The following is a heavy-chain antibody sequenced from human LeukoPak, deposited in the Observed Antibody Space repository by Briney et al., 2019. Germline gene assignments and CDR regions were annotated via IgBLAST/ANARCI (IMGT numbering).Heavy chain of an antibody. D-gene: IGHD2-2*01. J-gene: IGHJ6*02. Sequence: SVKVSCKASGGTFSSYAISWVRQAPGQGLEWMGRIIPILGIANYAQKFQGRVTITADKSTTTAYMELSSLISEDTAVYYCASDDIVVVPAATPPYYYYYGMDVRGQGTTVTVSS. V-gene: IGHV1-69*04. CDR3: ASDDIVVVPAATPPYYYYYGMDV. CDR1: GGTFSSYA. CDR2: IIPILGIA.